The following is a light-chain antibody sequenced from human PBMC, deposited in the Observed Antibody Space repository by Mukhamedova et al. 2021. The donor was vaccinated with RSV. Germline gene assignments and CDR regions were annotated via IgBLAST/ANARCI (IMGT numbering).Light chain of an antibody. CDR2: AAS. J-gene: IGKJ3*01. CDR3: QKYNSVPWT. Sequence: WYQRRVHGKVPKLLIYAASTLQSGVSSRFSGSGSGTDFTLTISSLQPEDGATYYCQKYNSVPWTFGPGTKVDIK. V-gene: IGKV1-27*01.